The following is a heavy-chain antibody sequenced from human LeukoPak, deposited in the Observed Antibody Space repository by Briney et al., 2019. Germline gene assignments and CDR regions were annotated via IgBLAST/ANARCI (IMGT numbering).Heavy chain of an antibody. Sequence: GASVKVSCKASGYTFSGYYMHWVRQAPGQGLEWMGWINPKSGGTNEAQKFHDRVTMTRDTSIRTAHMEVSRLRSDDTAVYYCARSPDILTGENFDYWGQGTLVTVSS. J-gene: IGHJ4*02. CDR1: GYTFSGYY. D-gene: IGHD3-9*01. CDR2: INPKSGGT. V-gene: IGHV1-2*02. CDR3: ARSPDILTGENFDY.